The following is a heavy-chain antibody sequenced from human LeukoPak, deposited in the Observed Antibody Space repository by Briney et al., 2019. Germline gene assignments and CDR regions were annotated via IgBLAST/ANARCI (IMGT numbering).Heavy chain of an antibody. CDR3: ARRIVVVPAAINWFDP. CDR1: GGSISSSHC. J-gene: IGHJ5*02. Sequence: PSGTLSLTCTVSGGSISSSHCWSWVRQPPGKGLEWIGEIYHSGSTNYTPSLKSRVTISVDTTKNQYSLKLSSVTAADTAVYYCARRIVVVPAAINWFDPRGQGTLVTVSS. V-gene: IGHV4-4*02. D-gene: IGHD2-2*01. CDR2: IYHSGST.